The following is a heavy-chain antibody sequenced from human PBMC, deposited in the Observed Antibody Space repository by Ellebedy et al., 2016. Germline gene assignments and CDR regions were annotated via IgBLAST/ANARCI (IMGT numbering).Heavy chain of an antibody. CDR3: ARDRGGYGAWFDP. D-gene: IGHD3-16*01. J-gene: IGHJ5*02. Sequence: SETLSLTXTVSGGSMSSGDYCWSWIRQPPGKGLEWIGYIYYSGSTYYNPSLKSRVTISVDTSKNQFSLNLISVTAADTAVYYCARDRGGYGAWFDPWGQGTLVTVSS. CDR2: IYYSGST. V-gene: IGHV4-30-4*01. CDR1: GGSMSSGDYC.